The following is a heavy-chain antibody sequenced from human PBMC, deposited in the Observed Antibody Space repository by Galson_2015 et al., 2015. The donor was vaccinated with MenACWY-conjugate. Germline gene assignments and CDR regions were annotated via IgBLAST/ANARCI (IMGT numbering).Heavy chain of an antibody. CDR1: GGSISSHY. D-gene: IGHD2-2*02. CDR3: ARIPT. CDR2: IRDTESL. Sequence: TLSLTCTVSGGSISSHYWSWFRQPPGKGLEWIAYIRDTESLKDNPSLKSRVTMSADKSNNQFSLRLISVTAADTAVYYCARIPTWG. J-gene: IGHJ5*01. V-gene: IGHV4-59*08.